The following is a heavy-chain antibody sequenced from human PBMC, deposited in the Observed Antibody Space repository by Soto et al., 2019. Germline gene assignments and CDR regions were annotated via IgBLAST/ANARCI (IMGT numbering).Heavy chain of an antibody. CDR2: IKHDGSEK. Sequence: GGSLRLSCAASGFTFSSYWMTWVRQAPGKGLEWVANIKHDGSEKYYVDSVKGRFTISRDNARNSVFLEMKSLRAEDTAVYSCVRDRSGSHLEGFDYWGQGTLVTVSS. D-gene: IGHD1-26*01. CDR1: GFTFSSYW. J-gene: IGHJ4*02. CDR3: VRDRSGSHLEGFDY. V-gene: IGHV3-7*01.